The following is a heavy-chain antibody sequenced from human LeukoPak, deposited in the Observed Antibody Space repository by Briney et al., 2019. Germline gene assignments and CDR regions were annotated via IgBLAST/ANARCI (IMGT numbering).Heavy chain of an antibody. CDR2: ISYDGSNK. J-gene: IGHJ5*02. V-gene: IGHV3-30-3*01. D-gene: IGHD2-21*01. Sequence: GRSLRLSCAASGFTFSSYAMHWVRQAPGKGLEWVAVISYDGSNKYYADSVKGRFTISRDNSENTLYLQMNSLRAEDTAVYYCATHSDWFDPWGQGTLVTVSS. CDR1: GFTFSSYA. CDR3: ATHSDWFDP.